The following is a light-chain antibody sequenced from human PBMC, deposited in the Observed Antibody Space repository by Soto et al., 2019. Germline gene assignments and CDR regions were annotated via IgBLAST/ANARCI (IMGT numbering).Light chain of an antibody. V-gene: IGLV1-40*01. J-gene: IGLJ1*01. CDR1: SSNIGAGYD. CDR2: GNS. Sequence: PSVSGAPGQRVTISCTGSSSNIGAGYDVHWYQQLPGTAPKLLIYGNSNRPSGVPDRFSGSKSGTSASLAITGLQAEDEADYYCQSYDSSLSGSYVFGTGTRSPS. CDR3: QSYDSSLSGSYV.